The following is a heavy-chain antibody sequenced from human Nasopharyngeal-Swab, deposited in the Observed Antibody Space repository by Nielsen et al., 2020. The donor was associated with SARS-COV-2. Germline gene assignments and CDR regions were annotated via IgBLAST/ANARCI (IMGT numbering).Heavy chain of an antibody. CDR2: INHGGTT. J-gene: IGHJ5*01. V-gene: IGHV4-34*01. CDR3: ARGLVDVNMMLVVIGFSYWLAS. CDR1: GGSFSDYY. Sequence: SETLSLTCAVYGGSFSDYYWTWIRQPTGKGLEWIGEINHGGTTNYNPSLKSRVTISADTSKNKFSLNLSSVTAADTAVYYCARGLVDVNMMLVVIGFSYWLASWGQGTLVTVSS. D-gene: IGHD3-22*01.